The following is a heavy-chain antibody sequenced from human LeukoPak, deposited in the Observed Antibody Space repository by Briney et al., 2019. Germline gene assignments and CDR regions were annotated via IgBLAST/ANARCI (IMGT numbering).Heavy chain of an antibody. Sequence: GGSLRLSCTASGFTFGDYAMSWVRQAPGKGLEWVGFIRSKAYGGTTEYAASVKGRFTISRDDSKSIAYLQMNSLKTEDTAVYYCARDAYCGGDCYSYYYYGMDVWGQGTTVTVSS. D-gene: IGHD2-21*02. J-gene: IGHJ6*02. CDR3: ARDAYCGGDCYSYYYYGMDV. CDR2: IRSKAYGGTT. CDR1: GFTFGDYA. V-gene: IGHV3-49*04.